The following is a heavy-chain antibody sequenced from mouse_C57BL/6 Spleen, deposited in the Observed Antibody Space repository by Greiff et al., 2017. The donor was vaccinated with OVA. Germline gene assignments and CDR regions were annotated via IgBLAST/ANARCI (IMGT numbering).Heavy chain of an antibody. Sequence: QVQLQQSGAELVRPGTSVKVSCKASGYAFTNYLIEWVKQRPGQGLEWIGVINPGSGGTKYNEKFKGKATLTADKSSSTAYMQLSSLTSEDSAVYFCARSGLRRYYAMDYWGQGTSVTVSS. CDR3: ARSGLRRYYAMDY. V-gene: IGHV1-54*01. D-gene: IGHD2-4*01. CDR2: INPGSGGT. J-gene: IGHJ4*01. CDR1: GYAFTNYL.